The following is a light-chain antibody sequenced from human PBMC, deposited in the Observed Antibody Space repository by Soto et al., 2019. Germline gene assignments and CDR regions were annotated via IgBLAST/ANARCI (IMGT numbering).Light chain of an antibody. V-gene: IGKV1-5*01. CDR3: QQYNSYSWT. CDR1: QSISSW. Sequence: DIQMTQSPSTLSASVGDRVTITCRASQSISSWLAWYQQKPGKAPNLLIYDASTLESGVPSRFSGSGSGTEFTLTITSLRPDDFATYYCQQYNSYSWTFGQGTKVEI. CDR2: DAS. J-gene: IGKJ1*01.